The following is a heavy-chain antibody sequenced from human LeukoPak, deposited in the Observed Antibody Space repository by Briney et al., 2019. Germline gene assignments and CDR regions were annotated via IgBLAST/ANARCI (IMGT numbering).Heavy chain of an antibody. CDR1: GFSFTKYA. Sequence: GGSLRLSCAASGFSFTKYAMNWVRQAPGRGLEWVAVVIGSSGATDYADSVKGRFTISRDNSKNTLFLQMNSLRAEDTAIYYCAKGAYDFLEIAYFDYWGQGALVTVSS. V-gene: IGHV3-23*01. CDR3: AKGAYDFLEIAYFDY. J-gene: IGHJ4*02. CDR2: VIGSSGAT. D-gene: IGHD3-3*01.